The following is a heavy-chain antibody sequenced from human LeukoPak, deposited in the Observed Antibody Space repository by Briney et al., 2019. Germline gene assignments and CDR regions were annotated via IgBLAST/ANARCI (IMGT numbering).Heavy chain of an antibody. J-gene: IGHJ4*02. CDR3: AKRDGSTEFDY. D-gene: IGHD5-24*01. CDR2: IQANGNDK. CDR1: GFTFKNYV. Sequence: GGSLRLSCAASGFTFKNYVMHWVRQAPGKGLEWVALIQANGNDKYYGDSVKGRFTVSRDKSKNTLYMQLNSLRAEDTALYYCAKRDGSTEFDYWGQGTLVTVSS. V-gene: IGHV3-30*02.